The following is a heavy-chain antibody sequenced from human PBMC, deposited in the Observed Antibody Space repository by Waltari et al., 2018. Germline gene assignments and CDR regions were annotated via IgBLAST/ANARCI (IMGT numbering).Heavy chain of an antibody. CDR1: GFTVSHNY. CDR2: IYDGDDT. Sequence: EVQLVESGGGLVQPGGSLRLSCAASGFTVSHNYMSWVRQAPGRGLVCVSVIYDGDDTYYADAVKGRFTIARDNSKNALYLQMDSLRAGDSAVYYCARTYGSGSYRYFDYWGQGTLVTVSS. J-gene: IGHJ4*02. V-gene: IGHV3-66*02. D-gene: IGHD3-10*01. CDR3: ARTYGSGSYRYFDY.